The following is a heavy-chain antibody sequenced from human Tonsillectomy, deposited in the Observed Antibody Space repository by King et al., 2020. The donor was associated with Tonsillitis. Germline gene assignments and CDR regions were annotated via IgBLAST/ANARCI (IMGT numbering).Heavy chain of an antibody. D-gene: IGHD3-22*01. J-gene: IGHJ3*02. Sequence: VQLVESGGGVVQPGRSLRLSCAASGFTFSSYGMHWVRQAPGKGLEWVALISYDGSNKYYADSVKGRFTISRDNSKNTLYLQMNSLRAEDTAVYYCEKDVYDSSGWDAFDIWGQGTMVTVSS. CDR2: ISYDGSNK. CDR3: EKDVYDSSGWDAFDI. CDR1: GFTFSSYG. V-gene: IGHV3-30*18.